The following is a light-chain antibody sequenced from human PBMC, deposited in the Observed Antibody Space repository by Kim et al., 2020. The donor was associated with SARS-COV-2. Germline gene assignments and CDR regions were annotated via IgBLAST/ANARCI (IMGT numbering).Light chain of an antibody. V-gene: IGKV3-20*01. Sequence: LSPGQRATLSCRASQSVSSSYLAWYQQKPGQAPRLLIYGASSRATGIPDRFSGSGSGTDFTLTISRLEPEDSAVYYCQQYGTSRTFGQGTKVDIK. CDR1: QSVSSSY. CDR3: QQYGTSRT. CDR2: GAS. J-gene: IGKJ1*01.